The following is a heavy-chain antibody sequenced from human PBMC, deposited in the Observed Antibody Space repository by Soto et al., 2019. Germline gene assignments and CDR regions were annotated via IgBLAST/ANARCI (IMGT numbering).Heavy chain of an antibody. J-gene: IGHJ4*02. Sequence: QVQLVQSGAEVKKPGSSVKVSCKASGGTFRNHVFNWVRQAPGQGLEWMGGIIPIIGTPNYEQKFQGRVTITADASTNTVYLEVSSLRSQDTAVYYCARDLEFRDGNIAHLDYWGQGTLVTV. CDR2: IIPIIGTP. V-gene: IGHV1-69*01. D-gene: IGHD2-15*01. CDR3: ARDLEFRDGNIAHLDY. CDR1: GGTFRNHV.